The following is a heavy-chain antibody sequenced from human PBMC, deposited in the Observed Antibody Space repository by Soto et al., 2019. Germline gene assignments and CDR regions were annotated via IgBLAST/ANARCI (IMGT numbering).Heavy chain of an antibody. CDR2: IIPIFGTA. D-gene: IGHD5-18*01. CDR1: GGTFSSYA. CDR3: ACCLASYGSPYYGMDV. J-gene: IGHJ6*02. V-gene: IGHV1-69*13. Sequence: SVKVSCKASGGTFSSYAISWVRQAPGQGLEWMGGIIPIFGTANYAQKFQGRVTITADESTSTAYMELSSLRAEDTAVYYCACCLASYGSPYYGMDVWRQGPTVTAP.